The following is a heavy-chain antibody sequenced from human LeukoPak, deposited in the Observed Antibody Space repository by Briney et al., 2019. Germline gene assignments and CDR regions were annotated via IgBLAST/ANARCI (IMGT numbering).Heavy chain of an antibody. CDR2: IWYDGSNK. CDR3: AREGTTVTAFDP. CDR1: GFTFSSYG. V-gene: IGHV3-33*01. Sequence: GGSLRLSCAASGFTFSSYGMHWVRQAPGKGLEWVAVIWYDGSNKYYADSVKGRFTISRDNSKNTLYLQMNSLRAEDTAVYYCAREGTTVTAFDPWGQGTLVTVSS. D-gene: IGHD4-17*01. J-gene: IGHJ5*02.